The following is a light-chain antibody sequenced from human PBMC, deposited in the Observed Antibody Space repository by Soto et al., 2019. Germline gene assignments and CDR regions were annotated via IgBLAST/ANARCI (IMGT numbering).Light chain of an antibody. CDR1: RGHSSYA. CDR3: QPWGTGIQV. V-gene: IGLV4-69*01. CDR2: LNTDGSH. Sequence: QLVLTQSPSASASLGASVKLTCTMSRGHSSYAIAWHQQQPEKGPRYLMKLNTDGSHSKGDGIPDRFSGSSSGAERYLTISSLQSEDEADSYCQPWGTGIQVFGGGTKLTVL. J-gene: IGLJ2*01.